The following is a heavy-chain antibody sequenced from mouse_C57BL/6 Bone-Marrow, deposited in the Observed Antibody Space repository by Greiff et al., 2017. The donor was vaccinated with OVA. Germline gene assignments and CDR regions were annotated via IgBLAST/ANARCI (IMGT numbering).Heavy chain of an antibody. CDR1: GFTFSSYA. V-gene: IGHV5-9-1*02. J-gene: IGHJ3*01. CDR3: TRGKEYYGNTWFAY. Sequence: EVKVEESGEGLVKPGGSLKLSCAASGFTFSSYAMSWVRQTPEKRLEWVAYISSGGDYIYYADTVKGRFTISRDNARNTLYLQMSSLKSEDTAMYYCTRGKEYYGNTWFAYWGQGTLVTVSA. CDR2: ISSGGDYI. D-gene: IGHD2-1*01.